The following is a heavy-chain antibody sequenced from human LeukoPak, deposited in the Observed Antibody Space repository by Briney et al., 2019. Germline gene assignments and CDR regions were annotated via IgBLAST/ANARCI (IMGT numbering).Heavy chain of an antibody. D-gene: IGHD2/OR15-2a*01. Sequence: SVKGRFTISRDNAKNSLYLQMNSLRAEDTAVYYCARDSVKYSTFELWGRGTLVTVSS. CDR3: ARDSVKYSTFEL. V-gene: IGHV3-21*01. J-gene: IGHJ2*01.